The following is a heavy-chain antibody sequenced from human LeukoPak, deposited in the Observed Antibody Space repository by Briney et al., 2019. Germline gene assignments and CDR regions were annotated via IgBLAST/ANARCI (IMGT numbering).Heavy chain of an antibody. V-gene: IGHV4-59*08. Sequence: SETLSLTCSVSGGSIRNYYWTWIRQPPGKRLEWIGHVSNSGNTKYNPSLKSRVTISIDTSKKHFSLNLSSVSAADTAVYYCASRAFYDSSGLDFWGQGILVTVSS. J-gene: IGHJ4*02. CDR2: VSNSGNT. CDR1: GGSIRNYY. D-gene: IGHD3-22*01. CDR3: ASRAFYDSSGLDF.